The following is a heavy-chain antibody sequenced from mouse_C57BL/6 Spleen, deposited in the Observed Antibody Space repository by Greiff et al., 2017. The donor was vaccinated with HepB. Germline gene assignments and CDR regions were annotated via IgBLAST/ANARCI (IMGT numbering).Heavy chain of an antibody. CDR1: GYTFTDYE. V-gene: IGHV1-15*01. CDR2: IDPETGGT. D-gene: IGHD4-1*01. Sequence: QVQLQQSGAELVRPGASVTLSCKASGYTFTDYEMHWVKQTPVHGLEWIGAIDPETGGTAYNQKFKGKAILTADKSSSTAYMELRSLTSEDSAVYYCTRFGWDPFDYWGQGTTLTVSS. CDR3: TRFGWDPFDY. J-gene: IGHJ2*01.